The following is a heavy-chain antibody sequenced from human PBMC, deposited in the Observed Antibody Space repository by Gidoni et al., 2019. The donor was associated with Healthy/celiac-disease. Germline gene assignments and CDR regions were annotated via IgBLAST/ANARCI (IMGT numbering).Heavy chain of an antibody. Sequence: QVQLQESGPGLVKPSETLSLTCTVSGGSVSSGSYYWSWIRQPPGKGLEWIGYSYYSGGTNYNPSLKSRVTISVDTSKNQFSLKLSSVTAADTAVYYCARVGLAAALNWGQGTLVTVSS. D-gene: IGHD6-13*01. CDR2: SYYSGGT. J-gene: IGHJ4*02. V-gene: IGHV4-61*01. CDR3: ARVGLAAALN. CDR1: GGSVSSGSYY.